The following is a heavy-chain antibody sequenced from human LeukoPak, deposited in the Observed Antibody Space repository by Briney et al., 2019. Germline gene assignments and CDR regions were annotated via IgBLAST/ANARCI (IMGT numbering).Heavy chain of an antibody. CDR3: ASYGSGSYYAY. CDR2: ISYDGGNR. J-gene: IGHJ4*02. V-gene: IGHV3-30-3*01. Sequence: GGSLRLSCAASGFTFSNYPMHWVRQAPGKGLEWVAVISYDGGNRYHADSVKGRFTISRDNSKNTLYLQMNSLRAEDTAVYYCASYGSGSYYAYWGQGTLVTVSS. CDR1: GFTFSNYP. D-gene: IGHD3-10*01.